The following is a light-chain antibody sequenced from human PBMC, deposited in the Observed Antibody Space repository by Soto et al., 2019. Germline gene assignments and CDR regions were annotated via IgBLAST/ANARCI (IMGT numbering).Light chain of an antibody. CDR1: SSNIGGNT. V-gene: IGLV1-44*01. CDR3: AVWDDSLNGWV. Sequence: QPVLTQSPSASGTPGQRVTISCSGSSSNIGGNTVNWYQQLPGTAPKLLIYSNNQRPSGVPDRFSGSKSGTSASLAISGLQSEDEADYYCAVWDDSLNGWVFGGGTKLTVL. J-gene: IGLJ3*02. CDR2: SNN.